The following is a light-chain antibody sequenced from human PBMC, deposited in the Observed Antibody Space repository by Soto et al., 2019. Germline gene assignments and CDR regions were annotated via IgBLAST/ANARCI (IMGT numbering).Light chain of an antibody. CDR3: QVWDSSSDHLV. CDR2: DDR. J-gene: IGLJ1*01. Sequence: SYELTQSPSVSVAPGQTARITCEENNIGSKSVHWYQQKPGQAPVLVVYDDRDRPSGIPERFSGSNSVNTATLTISRVEAGDDADYYCQVWDSSSDHLVFATGTKVTVL. V-gene: IGLV3-21*02. CDR1: NIGSKS.